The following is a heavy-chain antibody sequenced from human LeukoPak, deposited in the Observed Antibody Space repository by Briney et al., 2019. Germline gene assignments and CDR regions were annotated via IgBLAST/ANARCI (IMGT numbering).Heavy chain of an antibody. D-gene: IGHD3-10*02. CDR1: GFSFDDYA. J-gene: IGHJ6*04. V-gene: IGHV3-48*03. Sequence: GGSLRLSCAASGFSFDDYAMNWVRQAPGKGLEWVSYISSSGSTIYYADSVKGRFTISRDNAKNSLYLQMNSLRAEDTAVYYCAELGITMIGGVWGKGTTVTISS. CDR2: ISSSGSTI. CDR3: AELGITMIGGV.